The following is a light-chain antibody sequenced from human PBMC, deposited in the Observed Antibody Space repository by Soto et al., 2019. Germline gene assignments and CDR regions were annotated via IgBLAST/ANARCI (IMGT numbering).Light chain of an antibody. CDR3: MQALQTPIT. CDR1: VSLVYSDGTTF. J-gene: IGKJ5*01. V-gene: IGKV2-30*01. Sequence: DVVMTQSPLSLPVTLGQPASISCRSSVSLVYSDGTTFLSWFQQRPGQSPRRLLYEISNRDSGVPDRFSGSGSGTDFTLKISRVEAEDVGVYYCMQALQTPITFGQGTRLEI. CDR2: EIS.